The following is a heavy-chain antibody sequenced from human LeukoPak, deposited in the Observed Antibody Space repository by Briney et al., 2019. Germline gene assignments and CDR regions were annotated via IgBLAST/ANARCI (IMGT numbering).Heavy chain of an antibody. CDR1: GSTFSSYG. Sequence: PGRSLRLSCAASGSTFSSYGMHWVRQAPGKGLEWVAVISYDGSNKYYADSVKGRFTISRDNSRNTLYLQMNSLRAEDTAVYYCAIDGGRCSSTSCYDVGWRRTYYYYYYMDVWGKGTTVTISS. J-gene: IGHJ6*03. CDR2: ISYDGSNK. D-gene: IGHD2-2*01. CDR3: AIDGGRCSSTSCYDVGWRRTYYYYYYMDV. V-gene: IGHV3-30*03.